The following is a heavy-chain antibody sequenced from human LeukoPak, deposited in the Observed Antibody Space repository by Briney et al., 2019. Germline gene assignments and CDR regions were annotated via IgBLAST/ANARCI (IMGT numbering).Heavy chain of an antibody. D-gene: IGHD2-21*01. CDR2: IYSGGST. CDR1: GFTVSSNF. Sequence: GGSLRLPCAASGFTVSSNFLSWVRQPPGKGLEWVSDIYSGGSTYYADSVKGRFTISRDNSKNTLYLQMNSLRAEDTAVYYCTRGGGGSFPHYWGQGTLVTVSS. J-gene: IGHJ4*02. CDR3: TRGGGGSFPHY. V-gene: IGHV3-53*01.